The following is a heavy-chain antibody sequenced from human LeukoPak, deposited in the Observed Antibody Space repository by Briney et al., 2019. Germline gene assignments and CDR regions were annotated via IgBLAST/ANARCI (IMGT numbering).Heavy chain of an antibody. V-gene: IGHV3-21*01. CDR1: EFTFSSYS. J-gene: IGHJ4*02. Sequence: GGSLRLSCAASEFTFSSYSMNWVRQAPGKGLEWVSSISYNNGSIFYADSVKGRFTISRDNAKNSLFLQMSSLRAEDTAVYYCARGGTNTRYFDYWGQGTLVTVSS. CDR2: ISYNNGSI. D-gene: IGHD1-7*01. CDR3: ARGGTNTRYFDY.